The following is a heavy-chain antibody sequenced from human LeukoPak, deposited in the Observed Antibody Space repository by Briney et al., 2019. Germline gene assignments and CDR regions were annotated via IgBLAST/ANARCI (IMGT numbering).Heavy chain of an antibody. V-gene: IGHV3-33*06. CDR3: AKDPYDSSGYYYKAELFFFDY. D-gene: IGHD3-22*01. Sequence: GTSLRLSCVTSGFTFGSYGMHWVRQAPGKGLEWVAVLWFDGSDKRYADSVKGRFTISRDNSKNTLYLQMNSLRAEDTAVYYCAKDPYDSSGYYYKAELFFFDYWGQGTLVTVSS. CDR1: GFTFGSYG. J-gene: IGHJ4*02. CDR2: LWFDGSDK.